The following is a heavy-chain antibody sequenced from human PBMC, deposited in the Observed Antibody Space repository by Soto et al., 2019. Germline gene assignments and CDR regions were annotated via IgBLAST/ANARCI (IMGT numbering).Heavy chain of an antibody. CDR3: ARHHMAATDMYFDY. Sequence: QVQLQESGPGLVKPSQTLSLTCTVSGGSISSGGYYWSWIRQHPGKGLEWIGYIYDNDSTYYNPSLKIRVTMSVDMSRNQFSLKLSSVTAADMAVYYCARHHMAATDMYFDYWGQGTLVTVSS. D-gene: IGHD6-19*01. CDR2: IYDNDST. J-gene: IGHJ4*02. CDR1: GGSISSGGYY. V-gene: IGHV4-31*03.